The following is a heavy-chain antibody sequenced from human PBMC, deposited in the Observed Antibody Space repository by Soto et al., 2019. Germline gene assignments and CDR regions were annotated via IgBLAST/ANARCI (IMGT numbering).Heavy chain of an antibody. CDR2: ISPYNGNT. D-gene: IGHD3-10*01. CDR1: GYTFIRNG. J-gene: IGHJ6*02. CDR3: ARDTVTMVPGV. V-gene: IGHV1-18*01. Sequence: QVQLVQSGAEVKKPGASVKVSCKASGYTFIRNGINWVRQAPGQGLEWMEWISPYNGNTNYAEKVQGRLTMTTDTSTTTAYMELRSLTSDDTAIYYCARDTVTMVPGVWGQGTTVTVS.